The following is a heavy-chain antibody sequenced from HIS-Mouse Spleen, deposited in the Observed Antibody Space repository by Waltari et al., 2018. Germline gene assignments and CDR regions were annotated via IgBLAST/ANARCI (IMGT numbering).Heavy chain of an antibody. CDR1: GRSISRRSYS. CDR3: AREIPYSSSWYDWYFDL. CDR2: IYYSGST. V-gene: IGHV4-39*07. J-gene: IGHJ2*01. D-gene: IGHD6-13*01. Sequence: QLQLQESGPGLVKPSETLSLTCTVSGRSISRRSYSWGWIRQPPGKGLEWIGSIYYSGSTYYNPSLKSRVTISVDTSKNQFSLKLSSVTAADTAVYYCAREIPYSSSWYDWYFDLWGRGTLVTVSS.